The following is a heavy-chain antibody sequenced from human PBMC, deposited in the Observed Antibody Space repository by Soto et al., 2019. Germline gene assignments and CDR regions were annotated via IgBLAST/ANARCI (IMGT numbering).Heavy chain of an antibody. CDR3: AKNHDDSSGPYLYYYYGMDV. J-gene: IGHJ6*02. CDR1: GFTFSSYG. Sequence: GGSLRLSCAASGFTFSSYGMHWVRQAPGKGLEWVAVISYDGNNKYYADSVKGRFTISRDNSKNTLYLQMNSLRAEDTAVYYCAKNHDDSSGPYLYYYYGMDVWGQGTTVTVSS. CDR2: ISYDGNNK. D-gene: IGHD3-22*01. V-gene: IGHV3-30*18.